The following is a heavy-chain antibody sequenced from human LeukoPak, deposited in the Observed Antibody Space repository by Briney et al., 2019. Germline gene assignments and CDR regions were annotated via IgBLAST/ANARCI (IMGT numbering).Heavy chain of an antibody. V-gene: IGHV4-59*08. D-gene: IGHD3-16*01. J-gene: IGHJ4*02. Sequence: SETLSLTCNVSGASISNYYWSWIRRTPGKGLEWIGYIYYSGSTDYNPSLKSRITMSVDTSKNQFSLKLSSVTAADTAIYYCARHYFRDYTFDYWGQGSLVTVSS. CDR2: IYYSGST. CDR3: ARHYFRDYTFDY. CDR1: GASISNYY.